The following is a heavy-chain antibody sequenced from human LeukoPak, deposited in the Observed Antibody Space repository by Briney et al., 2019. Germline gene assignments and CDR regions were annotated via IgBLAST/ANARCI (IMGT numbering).Heavy chain of an antibody. V-gene: IGHV3-11*01. J-gene: IGHJ6*02. CDR1: GFTFSDYY. Sequence: GGSLRLSCAASGFTFSDYYMSWIRQAPGKGLEWVSYISSSGSTIYYADSVKGRFTISRDNAKNSLYLQMNSLRAEDTAVYYCARDPADGAMVPRDCGMDVWGQGTTVTVSS. CDR3: ARDPADGAMVPRDCGMDV. D-gene: IGHD5-18*01. CDR2: ISSSGSTI.